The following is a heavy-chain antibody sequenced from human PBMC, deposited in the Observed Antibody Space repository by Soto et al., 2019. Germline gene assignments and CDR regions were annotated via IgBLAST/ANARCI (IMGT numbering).Heavy chain of an antibody. V-gene: IGHV4-61*01. CDR1: GGSVSSGSYY. CDR3: ARYSSSFYYYYAMDV. CDR2: IYYSGST. D-gene: IGHD6-6*01. Sequence: SETLSLTCTVAGGSVSSGSYYWSWIRQPPGKGLEWIGYIYYSGSTNYNPSLKSRVTISVDTSKNQFSLKLSSVTAADTAVYYCARYSSSFYYYYAMDVWGQGTTVTVSS. J-gene: IGHJ6*02.